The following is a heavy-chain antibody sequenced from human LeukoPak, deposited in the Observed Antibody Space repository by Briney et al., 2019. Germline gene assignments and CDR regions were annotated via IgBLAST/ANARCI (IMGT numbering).Heavy chain of an antibody. V-gene: IGHV4-34*01. CDR1: GGSFSGYY. CDR3: ARALNYGSGSYYNGPLNWFDP. CDR2: INHSGST. Sequence: SETLSLICAVYGGSFSGYYWSWIRQPPGKGLEWIGEINHSGSTNYNPSLKSRVTISVDTSKNQFSLKLSSVTAADTAVYYCARALNYGSGSYYNGPLNWFDPWGQGTLVTVSS. D-gene: IGHD3-10*01. J-gene: IGHJ5*02.